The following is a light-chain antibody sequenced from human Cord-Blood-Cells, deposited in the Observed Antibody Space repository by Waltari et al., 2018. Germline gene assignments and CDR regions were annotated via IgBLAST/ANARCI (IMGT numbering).Light chain of an antibody. Sequence: EIVLTQSPGTLYLSPGERATLSCRASQGFSSSYLAWYQQKPGQAHRLLIYGSSSRATGIPDRFSGSGSGTDFTLTISRLEPEDFAVYYCQQYGSSPRTFGQGTKVEIK. CDR1: QGFSSSY. CDR3: QQYGSSPRT. CDR2: GSS. V-gene: IGKV3-20*01. J-gene: IGKJ1*01.